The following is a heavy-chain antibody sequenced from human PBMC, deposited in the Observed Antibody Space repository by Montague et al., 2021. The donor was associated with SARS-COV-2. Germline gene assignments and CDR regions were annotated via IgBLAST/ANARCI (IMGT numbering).Heavy chain of an antibody. V-gene: IGHV6-1*01. D-gene: IGHD2-2*01. CDR3: ARGLPAGPNFGMDV. CDR2: TYYRSKWYY. Sequence: CAISGDSVSSNSGAWNWLRQSPSRGLEWLGRTYYRSKWYYNYGVSVESRITVNADTSKNQVFLQLNPVTPEDTAVYFCARGLPAGPNFGMDVWGQGTTVTVSS. CDR1: GDSVSSNSGA. J-gene: IGHJ6*02.